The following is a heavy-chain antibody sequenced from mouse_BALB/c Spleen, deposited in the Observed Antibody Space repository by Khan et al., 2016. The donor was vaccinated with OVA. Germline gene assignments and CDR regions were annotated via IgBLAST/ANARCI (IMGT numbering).Heavy chain of an antibody. V-gene: IGHV5-4*02. CDR3: TRGYYGDPFAY. CDR1: GFTFSDYY. CDR2: ISDGGNYI. Sequence: EVELVESGGGLVKPGGSLKLSCAASGFTFSDYYMYWVRQTPEKRLEWVATISDGGNYIYYPDNVKGRFTISRDNAKNNLYLQMSSLKSDDTAMYYCTRGYYGDPFAYWGQGTLVTVSA. D-gene: IGHD2-13*01. J-gene: IGHJ3*01.